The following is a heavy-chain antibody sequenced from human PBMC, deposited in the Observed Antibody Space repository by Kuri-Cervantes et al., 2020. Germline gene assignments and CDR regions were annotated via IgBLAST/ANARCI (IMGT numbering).Heavy chain of an antibody. D-gene: IGHD2/OR15-2a*01. Sequence: GSLRLSCAVYGGSFSSYYWSWIRQPPGKGLEWIGYIYYSGSTNYNPSLKSRVTISVDTSKKQFSLKLSSVTAADTAVYYCARYYALWKACDDWGQGTLVTVSS. CDR3: ARYYALWKACDD. CDR2: IYYSGST. J-gene: IGHJ4*02. V-gene: IGHV4-59*01. CDR1: GGSFSSYY.